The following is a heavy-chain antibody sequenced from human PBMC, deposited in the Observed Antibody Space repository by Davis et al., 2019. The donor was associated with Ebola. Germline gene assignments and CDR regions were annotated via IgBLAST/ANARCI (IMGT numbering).Heavy chain of an antibody. J-gene: IGHJ4*02. Sequence: GESLKISCAASGFSLSEHYMGWIRQAPGKGLEWISYISSSSNTIHYADSVRGRFTISRDNAKNSLYLQMDSLRAEDTAVYYCTRTLRESGNFYFDYWGQGTLVTVSS. D-gene: IGHD5-24*01. CDR1: GFSLSEHY. CDR2: ISSSSNTI. V-gene: IGHV3-11*01. CDR3: TRTLRESGNFYFDY.